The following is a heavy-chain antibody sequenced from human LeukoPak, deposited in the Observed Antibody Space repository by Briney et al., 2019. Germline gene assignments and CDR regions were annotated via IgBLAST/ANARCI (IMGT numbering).Heavy chain of an antibody. CDR3: ARYIAAAGSYYYYMDV. J-gene: IGHJ6*03. CDR2: IYSCGST. D-gene: IGHD6-13*01. CDR1: GFTVSSNY. Sequence: SGGSLRLSCAASGFTVSSNYMSWVRQAPGKGLEWVSVIYSCGSTYYADSVKGRFTISRDNSKNTLYLQMNSLRAEDTAVYYCARYIAAAGSYYYYMDVWGKGTTVTVSS. V-gene: IGHV3-66*01.